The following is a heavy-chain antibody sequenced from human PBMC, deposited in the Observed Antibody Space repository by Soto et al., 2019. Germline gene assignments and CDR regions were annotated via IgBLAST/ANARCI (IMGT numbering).Heavy chain of an antibody. CDR2: SSGSGSNT. J-gene: IGHJ4*02. V-gene: IGHV3-23*01. CDR1: GFTFRSYA. D-gene: IGHD3-22*01. Sequence: GVSLRLSCAASGFTFRSYAMNMVRPAPGKGLEWVATSSGSGSNTYYADSVKGRFTSSRDNSKNTLYLQINSLRAEDTAVYYCAKDGAESYYDSSGYLYWGQGTLVTVSS. CDR3: AKDGAESYYDSSGYLY.